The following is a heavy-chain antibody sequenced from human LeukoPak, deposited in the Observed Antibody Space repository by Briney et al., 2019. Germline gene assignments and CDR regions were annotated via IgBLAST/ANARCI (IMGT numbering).Heavy chain of an antibody. CDR2: IYSGGST. Sequence: GGSLRLSCAASGFTVSSNYMSWVRQAPGQGLEWVSVIYSGGSTYYADSVKGRFTISRDNSKNTLYLQMNSLRAEDTAVYYCARGVSRGSDNSNWGQGTLVTVSS. J-gene: IGHJ4*02. CDR1: GFTVSSNY. CDR3: ARGVSRGSDNSN. D-gene: IGHD3-10*01. V-gene: IGHV3-66*01.